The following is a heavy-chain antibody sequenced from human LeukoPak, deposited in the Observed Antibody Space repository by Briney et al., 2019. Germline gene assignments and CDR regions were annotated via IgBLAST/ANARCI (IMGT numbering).Heavy chain of an antibody. D-gene: IGHD2-15*01. CDR2: INHSGST. CDR3: ARDKLGYCSGGSCYSGNY. CDR1: GGSFSGYY. Sequence: SETLSLTCAVYGGSFSGYYWSWIRQPPGKGLEWIGEINHSGSTNYNPSLKSRVTISVDTSKNQFSLKLSSVTAADTAVYYCARDKLGYCSGGSCYSGNYWGQGTLVIVSS. V-gene: IGHV4-34*01. J-gene: IGHJ4*02.